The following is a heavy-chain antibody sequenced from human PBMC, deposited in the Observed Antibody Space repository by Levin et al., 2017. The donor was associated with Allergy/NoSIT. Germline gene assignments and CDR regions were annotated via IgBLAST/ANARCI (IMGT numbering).Heavy chain of an antibody. CDR3: AGFVVQPVSYFYMDV. CDR2: ISTHNGNT. Sequence: GESLKISCKASGYTFKNYGISWVRQAPGQGLEWMGWISTHNGNTNYAQSFQGRVTMTTDTSTSTADMELRSLISDDTAVYYCAGFVVQPVSYFYMDVWGKGTTVTVSS. CDR1: GYTFKNYG. V-gene: IGHV1-18*01. D-gene: IGHD2-2*01. J-gene: IGHJ6*03.